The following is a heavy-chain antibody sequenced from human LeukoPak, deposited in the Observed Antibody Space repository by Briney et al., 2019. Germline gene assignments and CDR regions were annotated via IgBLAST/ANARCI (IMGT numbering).Heavy chain of an antibody. Sequence: GGSLRLSCTDSRFTFSRSAMHWVRQAPGKGLEWVAVTSYDGIHKYYADSVQGRFTISRDNSKNTLYLQMNSLRVEDTAVYYCAKRPWGYYDSSGDAFDYWGQGTLVTVSS. J-gene: IGHJ4*02. CDR1: RFTFSRSA. CDR2: TSYDGIHK. V-gene: IGHV3-30-3*02. CDR3: AKRPWGYYDSSGDAFDY. D-gene: IGHD3-22*01.